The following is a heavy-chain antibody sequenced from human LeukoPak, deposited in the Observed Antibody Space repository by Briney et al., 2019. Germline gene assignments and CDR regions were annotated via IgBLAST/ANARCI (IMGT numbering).Heavy chain of an antibody. Sequence: GGSLRLSCAASGFSFSSFWMSWVRQAPGKGLEWVANIKQDGSEKYYVDSVKGRFTISRDNAENSLYLQMNRLRVEDTAVYYCARDQHGPLDPWGQGTLVTVSS. CDR3: ARDQHGPLDP. J-gene: IGHJ5*02. CDR1: GFSFSSFW. CDR2: IKQDGSEK. V-gene: IGHV3-7*01.